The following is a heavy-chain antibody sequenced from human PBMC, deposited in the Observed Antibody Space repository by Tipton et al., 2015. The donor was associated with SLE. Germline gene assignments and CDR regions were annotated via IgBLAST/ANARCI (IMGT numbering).Heavy chain of an antibody. Sequence: TLSLTCTVSGGSISSYYWSWIRQPPGKGLEWIGYISSSGSTHYKPSLRSRLSISVDTLQNQFSLRLSSVTAADTAVYYCAREGHDILTGFALGMDVWGQGTMVTVSS. CDR3: AREGHDILTGFALGMDV. J-gene: IGHJ6*02. CDR1: GGSISSYY. D-gene: IGHD3-9*01. V-gene: IGHV4-59*01. CDR2: ISSSGST.